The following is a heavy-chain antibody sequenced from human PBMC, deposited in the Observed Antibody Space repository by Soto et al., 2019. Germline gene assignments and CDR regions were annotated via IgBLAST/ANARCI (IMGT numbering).Heavy chain of an antibody. J-gene: IGHJ6*02. CDR3: ARHPGMDV. CDR1: GGSISGSSYH. V-gene: IGHV4-39*01. CDR2: INYSGST. Sequence: QLQLQASGPGLVKPSATLSLTCTVSGGSISGSSYHWGWIRQPPGKGLEWIGSINYSGSTYYDPSLKSRVTISVDTSKNQFSLKLSSVTAADTAVYYCARHPGMDVWGQGTTVTVSS.